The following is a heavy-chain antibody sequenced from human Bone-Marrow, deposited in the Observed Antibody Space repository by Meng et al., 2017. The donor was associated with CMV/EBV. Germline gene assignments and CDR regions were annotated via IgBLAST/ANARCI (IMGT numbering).Heavy chain of an antibody. V-gene: IGHV3-33*01. CDR1: RFTFSSYG. CDR3: ARDGGVLRFPNWFDP. Sequence: GGSLRLSCAASRFTFSSYGMHWVRQAPGKGLEWVAAIWFDGSNKYYADSVKGRFTISRDNSKNTLYLQMNSLRVEDTAVYYCARDGGVLRFPNWFDPWGQGTLVTVSS. J-gene: IGHJ5*02. CDR2: IWFDGSNK. D-gene: IGHD3-3*01.